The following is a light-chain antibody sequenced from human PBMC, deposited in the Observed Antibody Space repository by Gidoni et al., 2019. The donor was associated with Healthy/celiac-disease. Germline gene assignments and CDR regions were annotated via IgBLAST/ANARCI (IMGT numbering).Light chain of an antibody. J-gene: IGKJ4*01. CDR1: QGISNY. CDR3: QKYNSAPLP. Sequence: DIQMTQSPSSLSASVGDRVTINCRASQGISNYLAWYQQKPGKVPKLLIYSASTLQSGVPSRFSGSGSVTDFTLTISSLQPEDVATYYCQKYNSAPLPFGGGTKVEIK. V-gene: IGKV1-27*01. CDR2: SAS.